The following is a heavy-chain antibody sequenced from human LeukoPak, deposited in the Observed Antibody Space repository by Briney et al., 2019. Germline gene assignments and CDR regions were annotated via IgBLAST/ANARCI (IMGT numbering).Heavy chain of an antibody. CDR1: GGSISSGXXX. J-gene: IGHJ4*02. D-gene: IGHD2-15*01. CDR2: XYXSGST. V-gene: IGHV4-61*02. CDR3: ARRRXYCSGGSCSR. Sequence: SETLSLTCTVSGGSISSGXXXXXXXXXXXXXXXXXXXXXYXSGSTNXNXXXXXXXXISXDTXKNQFSLKLISVTAADTAVYYCARRRXYCSGGSCSRWGQGTLVTVSS.